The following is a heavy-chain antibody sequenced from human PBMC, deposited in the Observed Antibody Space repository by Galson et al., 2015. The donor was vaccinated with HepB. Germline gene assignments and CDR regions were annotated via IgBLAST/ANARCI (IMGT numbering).Heavy chain of an antibody. D-gene: IGHD2-2*01. J-gene: IGHJ4*02. V-gene: IGHV3-21*01. CDR2: VTSNSVYT. CDR3: ARASYCSSSSCYLGY. CDR1: GFIFNGYS. Sequence: SLRLSCAASGFIFNGYSMNWVRQAPGKGLGWVASVTSNSVYTYYADSVKGRFTISRDNSKNTLSLRMNSLRAEDTGVYYCARASYCSSSSCYLGYWGQGALVTVSS.